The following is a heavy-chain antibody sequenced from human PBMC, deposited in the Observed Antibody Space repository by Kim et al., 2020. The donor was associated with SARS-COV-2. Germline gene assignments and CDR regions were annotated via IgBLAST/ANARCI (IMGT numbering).Heavy chain of an antibody. V-gene: IGHV4-34*01. Sequence: SETLSLTCAVYGGSLSGYYWSWIRQPPGKGLEWIGEINHSGSTNYNPSLKSRVTISVDTSKNQFSLKLSSVTAADTAVYYCARGRIAARRGWFDPWGQGTLVTVSS. CDR1: GGSLSGYY. CDR3: ARGRIAARRGWFDP. J-gene: IGHJ5*02. CDR2: INHSGST. D-gene: IGHD6-6*01.